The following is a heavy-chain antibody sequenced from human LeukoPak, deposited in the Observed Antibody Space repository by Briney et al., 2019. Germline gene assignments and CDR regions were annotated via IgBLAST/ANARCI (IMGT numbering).Heavy chain of an antibody. CDR3: ARGAYIWGSYHYTFDY. D-gene: IGHD3-16*02. V-gene: IGHV1-2*02. CDR2: FNPKSGGT. J-gene: IGHJ4*02. CDR1: GSTFTGYY. Sequence: ASVKVSCKGSGSTFTGYYMHWVRQAPGQGLEWMGWFNPKSGGTKYAQKFQGRVTLTRDTAISTAYMELSRLRSDDTALYYCARGAYIWGSYHYTFDYWGQGTLVTVSS.